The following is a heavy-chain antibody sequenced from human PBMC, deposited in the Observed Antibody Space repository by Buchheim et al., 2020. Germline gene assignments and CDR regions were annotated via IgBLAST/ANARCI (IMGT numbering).Heavy chain of an antibody. V-gene: IGHV3-7*01. CDR2: IRQDGSER. Sequence: EVQVVESGGGLVQPGGSLRLSCAASGVTFSSYWMTWVRQAPGKGLEWVAYIRQDGSERYYVDSVKGRFTISRDSAKNPLFLQMNSLTADDTAVYYCANGADVWGQGTT. J-gene: IGHJ6*02. D-gene: IGHD4-17*01. CDR1: GVTFSSYW. CDR3: ANGADV.